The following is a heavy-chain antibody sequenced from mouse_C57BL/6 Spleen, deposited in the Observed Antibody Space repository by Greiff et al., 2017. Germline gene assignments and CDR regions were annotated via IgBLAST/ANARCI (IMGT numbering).Heavy chain of an antibody. CDR2: ISSGSSTI. CDR1: GFTFSDYG. Sequence: EVKLMESGGGLVKPGGSLKLSCAASGFTFSDYGMHWVRQAPEKGLEWVAYISSGSSTIYYADTVKGRFTISRDNAKNTLFLQMTSLRSEDKAMYYCARRGTAQATLDYWGQGTTLTVSS. V-gene: IGHV5-17*01. D-gene: IGHD3-2*02. J-gene: IGHJ2*01. CDR3: ARRGTAQATLDY.